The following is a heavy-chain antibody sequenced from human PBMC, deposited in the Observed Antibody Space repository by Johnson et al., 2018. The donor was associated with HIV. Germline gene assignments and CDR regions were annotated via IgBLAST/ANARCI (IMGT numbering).Heavy chain of an antibody. CDR2: IKEDGSEE. Sequence: VQLVESGGGVVQPGRSLRLSCAASGFTFSSYAMHWVRQAPGKGLEWVANIKEDGSEEYYVDSMEGRFTISRDNAKNSLYLQLDNLRVEDTAMYYCARDGVYISPWDAFDIWGQGTMVTVSS. D-gene: IGHD2-8*01. J-gene: IGHJ3*02. CDR3: ARDGVYISPWDAFDI. V-gene: IGHV3-7*03. CDR1: GFTFSSYA.